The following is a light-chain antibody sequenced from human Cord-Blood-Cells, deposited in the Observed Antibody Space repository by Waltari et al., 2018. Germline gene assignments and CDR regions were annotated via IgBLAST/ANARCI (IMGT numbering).Light chain of an antibody. Sequence: QSALTQPASVSGSPGQSITISCTGTSSDVGGYNYVSWYQQHPGKAPQLMIYDVSKRASGVSNRFSGSKSGNTASLTISGLQAEDEADYYCSSYTSSSTWVFGGGTKLTVL. CDR1: SSDVGGYNY. V-gene: IGLV2-14*01. CDR3: SSYTSSSTWV. J-gene: IGLJ3*02. CDR2: DVS.